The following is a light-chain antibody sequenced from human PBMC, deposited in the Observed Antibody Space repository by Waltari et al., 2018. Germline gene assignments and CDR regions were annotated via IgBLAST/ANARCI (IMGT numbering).Light chain of an antibody. CDR2: LNSDGSH. J-gene: IGLJ3*02. CDR3: QTWGSGILV. CDR1: SGHSHYA. Sequence: QLVLTQSPSASASLGASVRLTCTLGSGHSHYAIACHQQKPEKGPRYLIKLNSDGSHFKGDGIPDRFSGSSSGAERYLTISSLQPEDEADYYCQTWGSGILVFGGGTKLTVL. V-gene: IGLV4-69*01.